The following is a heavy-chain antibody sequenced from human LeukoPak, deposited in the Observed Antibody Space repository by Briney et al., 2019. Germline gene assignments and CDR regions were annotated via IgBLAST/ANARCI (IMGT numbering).Heavy chain of an antibody. J-gene: IGHJ4*02. D-gene: IGHD6-13*01. Sequence: PSETLSLTCTVSGDSINSYYWSWIRQTPGKGLEWIGYIDYSGNTNYKPSLKSRVTISLDTSNNQVSLKSSSVTAADTAVYYCARHEAVAGLDYWGQGTLVTVSS. CDR3: ARHEAVAGLDY. CDR2: IDYSGNT. CDR1: GDSINSYY. V-gene: IGHV4-59*08.